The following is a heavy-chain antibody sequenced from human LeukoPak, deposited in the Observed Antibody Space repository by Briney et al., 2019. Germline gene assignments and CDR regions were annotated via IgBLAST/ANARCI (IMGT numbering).Heavy chain of an antibody. CDR1: GYTLTSYG. CDR3: ARGRWTGYCTSASCYSGLDP. CDR2: MNPNSGNT. V-gene: IGHV1-8*02. D-gene: IGHD2-2*02. J-gene: IGHJ5*02. Sequence: ASVKVSCKASGYTLTSYGINWVRQATGQGLEWMGWMNPNSGNTGYAQKFQDRVTMTRSTSISTAYMELSSLRSEDTAVYYCARGRWTGYCTSASCYSGLDPWGQGTLVTVSS.